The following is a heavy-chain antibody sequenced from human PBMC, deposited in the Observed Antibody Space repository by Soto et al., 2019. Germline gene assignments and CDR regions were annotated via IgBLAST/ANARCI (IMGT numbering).Heavy chain of an antibody. J-gene: IGHJ5*02. CDR3: ARVRQGCSSTSCYFDP. D-gene: IGHD2-2*01. Sequence: SETLSLTCAVSGGSISSSNWWNWVRQPPGKGLEWIGEIHHSGSTNYNPSLKSRVTISVDKSKNQFSLKLNSVTAADTAVYYCARVRQGCSSTSCYFDPWGQGTMVTVYS. CDR2: IHHSGST. CDR1: GGSISSSNW. V-gene: IGHV4-4*02.